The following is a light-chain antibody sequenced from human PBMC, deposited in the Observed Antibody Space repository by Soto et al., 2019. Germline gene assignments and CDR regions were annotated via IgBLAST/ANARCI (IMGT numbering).Light chain of an antibody. J-gene: IGKJ1*01. CDR1: QSISSW. V-gene: IGKV1-5*03. CDR2: EAS. Sequence: DFQMTQSPSTLSASVGDRVTITCRASQSISSWLAWYQHQSGKAPKLLIYEASNLESGVPSRFSGSGSGTEFTLTISSLQPDDFGTYYCQQSHCPWTVGQGTKVEIK. CDR3: QQSHCPWT.